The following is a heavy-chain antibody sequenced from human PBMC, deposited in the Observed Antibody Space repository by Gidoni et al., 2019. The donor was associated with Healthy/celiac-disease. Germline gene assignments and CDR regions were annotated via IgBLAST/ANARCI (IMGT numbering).Heavy chain of an antibody. CDR3: ARDALRTHAFDI. CDR2: IYYSGST. D-gene: IGHD4-17*01. V-gene: IGHV4-31*03. CDR1: GGSISSGGYY. J-gene: IGHJ3*02. Sequence: QVQLQASGPGLVKPSQTLSLTCTVSGGSISSGGYYWSWIRPHPGKGLEWIGYIYYSGSTYYNPSLKSRVTISVDTSKNQFSLKLSSVTAADTAVYYCARDALRTHAFDIWGQGTMVTVSS.